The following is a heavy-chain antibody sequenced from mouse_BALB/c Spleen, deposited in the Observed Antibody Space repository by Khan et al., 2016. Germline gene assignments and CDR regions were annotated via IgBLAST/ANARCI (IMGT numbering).Heavy chain of an antibody. Sequence: EVQLEESGGGLVQPGGSMKLSCVASAFTFSNYWMNWFRQSPEKGLEWVAEIRLKSNNYGTHYAVSVKGRLTISRDDFKSSVYLRMNTLSAEDTGIYYSMGFTEDYWGQGTPVTVSA. CDR1: AFTFSNYW. D-gene: IGHD1-1*01. CDR3: MGFTEDY. J-gene: IGHJ4*01. V-gene: IGHV6-6*02. CDR2: IRLKSNNYGT.